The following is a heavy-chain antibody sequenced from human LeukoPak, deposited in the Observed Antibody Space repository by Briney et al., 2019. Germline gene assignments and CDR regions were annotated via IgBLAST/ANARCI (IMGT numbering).Heavy chain of an antibody. J-gene: IGHJ4*02. Sequence: SETLSLTCAVYGGSFSGYYWSWIRQPPGKGLEWIGEINHSGSTNYNPSLKSRVTISVDTSKNQFSPKLSSVTAADTAVYYCARGSSWYGYFDYWGQGTLVTVSS. CDR3: ARGSSWYGYFDY. CDR2: INHSGST. V-gene: IGHV4-34*01. CDR1: GGSFSGYY. D-gene: IGHD6-13*01.